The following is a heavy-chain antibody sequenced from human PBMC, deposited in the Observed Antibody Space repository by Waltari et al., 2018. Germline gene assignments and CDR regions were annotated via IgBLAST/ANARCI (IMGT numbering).Heavy chain of an antibody. Sequence: EVQLVESGGGLVQPGGSLRLSCAVSGSIFSAYNMNWVRQAPGKGLEWVSYISIGSSIIYYADSVKGRFTISRDNAKSSLYLQMNSLRDEDTAVYYCARRYCSSTNCYSSMDYYYYGMDVWGQGTTVTVSS. CDR1: GSIFSAYN. CDR3: ARRYCSSTNCYSSMDYYYYGMDV. J-gene: IGHJ6*02. D-gene: IGHD2-2*01. CDR2: ISIGSSII. V-gene: IGHV3-48*02.